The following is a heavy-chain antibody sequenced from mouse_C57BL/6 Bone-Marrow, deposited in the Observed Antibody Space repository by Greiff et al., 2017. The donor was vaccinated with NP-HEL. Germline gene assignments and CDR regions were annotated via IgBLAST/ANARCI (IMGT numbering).Heavy chain of an antibody. CDR1: GYTFTSYW. D-gene: IGHD2-5*01. V-gene: IGHV1-50*01. Sequence: QVQLQQPGAELVKPGASVKLSCKASGYTFTSYWMQWVKQRPGQGLEWIGEIDPSDSYTNYNQKFKGKATLTVDTSYSTAYMQLSSLTSEDSAVYYCARESNPFDYWGQGTTLTVSS. CDR2: IDPSDSYT. CDR3: ARESNPFDY. J-gene: IGHJ2*01.